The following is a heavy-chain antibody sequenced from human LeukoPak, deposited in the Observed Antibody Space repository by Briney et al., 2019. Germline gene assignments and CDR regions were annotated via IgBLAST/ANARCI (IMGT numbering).Heavy chain of an antibody. J-gene: IGHJ6*02. CDR1: EFTFSSYW. D-gene: IGHD3-10*01. Sequence: GGSLRLSCAASEFTFSSYWMSWVRQAPGKGLEWVANIKQDGSEKYYVDSVKGRFTISSDNAKNSLYLQMNSLRAEDTAVYYCTRDYSGSRNYYYYYGMHVWGQGTTVTVSS. CDR2: IKQDGSEK. CDR3: TRDYSGSRNYYYYYGMHV. V-gene: IGHV3-7*01.